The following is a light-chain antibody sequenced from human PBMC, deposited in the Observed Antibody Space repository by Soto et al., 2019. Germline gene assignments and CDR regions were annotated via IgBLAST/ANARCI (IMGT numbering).Light chain of an antibody. CDR1: QSVSSSY. V-gene: IGKV3-15*01. J-gene: IGKJ1*01. CDR3: QQYNNWPWT. Sequence: DIVLTQSPGTLSLSPGERATLSCRASQSVSSSYLAWYQQKPGQAPRLLIYGASTRAPGFPARFSGSGSGTDFTLTISSLQSEDFAVYYCQQYNNWPWTFGQGTKVDIK. CDR2: GAS.